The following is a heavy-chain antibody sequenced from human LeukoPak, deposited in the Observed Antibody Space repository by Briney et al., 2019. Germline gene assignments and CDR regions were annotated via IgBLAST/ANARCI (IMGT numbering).Heavy chain of an antibody. V-gene: IGHV1-46*01. CDR2: ISPSGGST. CDR3: ARDNSVRDEAWWFNH. Sequence: GSVKVSCKAFGYTFTSNYMHWVGQAPGQGPEWMGVISPSGGSTTYAQKFQGRVTLTRDMSTSTHYLELISLRSEDTAVYYCARDNSVRDEAWWFNHWGQGTLVPVSS. CDR1: GYTFTSNY. D-gene: IGHD5-24*01. J-gene: IGHJ5*02.